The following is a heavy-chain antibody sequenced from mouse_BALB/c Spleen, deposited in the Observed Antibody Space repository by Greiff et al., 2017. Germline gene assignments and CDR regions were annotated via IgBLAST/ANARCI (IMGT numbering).Heavy chain of an antibody. D-gene: IGHD2-14*01. J-gene: IGHJ4*01. CDR1: GFTFSSYY. CDR2: ISSGGST. V-gene: IGHV5-6-5*01. CDR3: ARGRGYDVDYAMDY. Sequence: EVKLMESGGGLVKLGGSLKLSCAASGFTFSSYYMSWVRQTPEKRLEWVASISSGGSTYYPDSVKGRFTISRDNARNILYLQMSSLRSEDTAMYYCARGRGYDVDYAMDYWGQGTSVTVSS.